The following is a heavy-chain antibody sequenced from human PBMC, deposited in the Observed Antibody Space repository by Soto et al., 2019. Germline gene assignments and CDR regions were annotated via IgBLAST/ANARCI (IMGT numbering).Heavy chain of an antibody. CDR1: GFSLSTSGVG. CDR2: IYWDDDK. J-gene: IGHJ4*02. V-gene: IGHV2-5*02. Sequence: QITLKESGPPLVKPTQTLTLTCTFSGFSLSTSGVGVGWIRQPPGKALEWLALIYWDDDKRYSPSLKSRLTITKDTSKNQVVLTMTNMDPVDTATYYCAHSIPGYLPIYFDYWGQGTLVTVSS. D-gene: IGHD2-2*02. CDR3: AHSIPGYLPIYFDY.